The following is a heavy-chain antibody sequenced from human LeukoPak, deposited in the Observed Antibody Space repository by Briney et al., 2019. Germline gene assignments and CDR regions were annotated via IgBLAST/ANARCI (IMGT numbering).Heavy chain of an antibody. CDR2: IDHSGRI. CDR1: GGSFSGYY. V-gene: IGHV4-34*01. D-gene: IGHD4-11*01. Sequence: SETLSLTCAVYGGSFSGYYWSWIRQPPGKGLEWIGEIDHSGRINYNPSLKSRVTISADTLTNQFSLQLNSVTAADTALYYCARGLYSYYDYWGQGTLVTVSS. CDR3: ARGLYSYYDY. J-gene: IGHJ4*02.